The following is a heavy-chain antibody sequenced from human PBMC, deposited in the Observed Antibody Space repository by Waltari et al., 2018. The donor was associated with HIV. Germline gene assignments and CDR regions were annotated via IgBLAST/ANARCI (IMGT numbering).Heavy chain of an antibody. CDR3: ARGPTVGYSGGWYRYCDN. CDR2: INHSGST. CDR1: GGSFSGYY. D-gene: IGHD6-19*01. Sequence: QVLLQQWGAGLLKPAETLSLTCAVYGGSFSGYYWTWIRQPPGKGLEWIGEINHSGSTNYNSSLKSRISISIDTSKKQFSLKVMSATAADTAVYYCARGPTVGYSGGWYRYCDNWGQGTLVTVYS. J-gene: IGHJ4*02. V-gene: IGHV4-34*02.